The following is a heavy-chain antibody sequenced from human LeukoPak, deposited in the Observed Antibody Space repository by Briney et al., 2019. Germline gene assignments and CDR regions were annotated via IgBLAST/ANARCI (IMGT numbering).Heavy chain of an antibody. CDR2: INYSRNKI. Sequence: GGSLRLSCAASGFTFSSYAMSWVRQAAGKGLEWISYINYSRNKISYADSVKGRFSVSRDNDKNAVYLQMNSLTDEDTAIYYCARDWGYGYSDQWGQGTLVTVSS. J-gene: IGHJ4*02. D-gene: IGHD4-11*01. CDR1: GFTFSSYA. CDR3: ARDWGYGYSDQ. V-gene: IGHV3-48*02.